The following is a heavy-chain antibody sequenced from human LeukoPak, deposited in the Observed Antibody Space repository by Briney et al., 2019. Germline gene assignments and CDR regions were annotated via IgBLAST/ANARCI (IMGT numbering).Heavy chain of an antibody. V-gene: IGHV3-21*01. J-gene: IGHJ4*02. D-gene: IGHD3-22*01. CDR3: VRLRRSSATGGYYYYYDY. CDR2: ITPTSSYI. Sequence: GGSLRLSCGASGFTFSSFSMNWVRQAPGKGLEWVSSITPTSSYIYYADSVRGRFTISRDNAKNPLFLQVDSLSAEDTAVYYCVRLRRSSATGGYYYYYDYWGQGILVTVSS. CDR1: GFTFSSFS.